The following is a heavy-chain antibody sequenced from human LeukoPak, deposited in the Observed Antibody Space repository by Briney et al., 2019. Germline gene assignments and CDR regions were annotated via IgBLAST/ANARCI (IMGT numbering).Heavy chain of an antibody. Sequence: GGSLRLSCAASGFTFSSYGMHWVRQAPGKGLEWVAVISYDGSSKYYADSVKGRFTISRDNSKNTLYLQMNSLRAEDTAVYYCAKGTDRERYFDYWGQGTLVTVSS. CDR1: GFTFSSYG. CDR2: ISYDGSSK. CDR3: AKGTDRERYFDY. V-gene: IGHV3-30*18. J-gene: IGHJ4*02. D-gene: IGHD1-1*01.